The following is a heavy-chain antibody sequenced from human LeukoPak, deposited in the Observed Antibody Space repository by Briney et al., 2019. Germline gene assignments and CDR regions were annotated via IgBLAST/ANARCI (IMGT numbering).Heavy chain of an antibody. V-gene: IGHV3-23*01. CDR3: AKGGGYEVLYDY. J-gene: IGHJ4*02. CDR2: ITSGGDTT. Sequence: GGTLRLSCAASGFTFSTSGMSWVRQAPGKGLDWVSAITSGGDTTYYADSVKGRFTIFRDNSKNTLYLQMNNLRAEDTAVYYCAKGGGYEVLYDYWGQGTLVTVSS. CDR1: GFTFSTSG. D-gene: IGHD5-12*01.